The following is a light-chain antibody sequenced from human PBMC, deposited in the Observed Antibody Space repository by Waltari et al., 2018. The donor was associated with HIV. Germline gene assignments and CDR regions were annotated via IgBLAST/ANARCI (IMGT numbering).Light chain of an antibody. Sequence: EIVMTQSPATLSVSPGERATLSCRASQSVSSYLAWYQQKPGQPPRLLIYGASTRATGIPARFSGSGSGTEFTLTISSLQSEDFALYYCQQYYIWPTWTFGHGTRVEIK. CDR1: QSVSSY. J-gene: IGKJ1*01. V-gene: IGKV3-15*01. CDR3: QQYYIWPTWT. CDR2: GAS.